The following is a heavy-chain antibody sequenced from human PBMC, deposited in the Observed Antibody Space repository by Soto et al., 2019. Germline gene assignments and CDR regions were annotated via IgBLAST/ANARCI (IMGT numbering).Heavy chain of an antibody. CDR1: GGTCSSYA. J-gene: IGHJ5*02. CDR3: ARSFMVVAAGYNGLDP. CDR2: IIPIFGTA. Sequence: LVNGSCPASGGTCSSYAISWQRQAPEQGLEWLGGIIPIFGTANYAQKFQGRVTITADESTSTAYMELSSLRSEDTAVYYCARSFMVVAAGYNGLDPWGQGTLVTVSS. V-gene: IGHV1-69*13. D-gene: IGHD2-15*01.